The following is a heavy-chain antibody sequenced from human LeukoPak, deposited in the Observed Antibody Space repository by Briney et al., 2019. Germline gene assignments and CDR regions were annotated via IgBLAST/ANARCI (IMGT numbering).Heavy chain of an antibody. D-gene: IGHD3-10*01. J-gene: IGHJ4*02. Sequence: QTGGSLRLSCAASGFTFSSYWMSWVRQSPTKGLEWVANIKQDGSERYYVDSVKGRFTISRDNAKNSLSLQMNNLRVEDTAVYYCARAGSHWHYVYWGQGTVVTVSS. CDR2: IKQDGSER. CDR1: GFTFSSYW. CDR3: ARAGSHWHYVY. V-gene: IGHV3-7*01.